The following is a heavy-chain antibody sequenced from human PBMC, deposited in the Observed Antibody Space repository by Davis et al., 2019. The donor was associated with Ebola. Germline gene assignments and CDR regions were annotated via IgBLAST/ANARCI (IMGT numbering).Heavy chain of an antibody. D-gene: IGHD3-10*01. CDR2: ISAYNGNT. J-gene: IGHJ6*03. CDR1: GYTFTSYG. CDR3: ARRARFGDLSHDSYYYWYMDV. V-gene: IGHV1-18*01. Sequence: ASVKVSCKASGYTFTSYGISWVRQAPGQGLEWMGWISAYNGNTNYAQKLQGRVTMTTDTSTSTAYMELRSLRSDDTAVYYCARRARFGDLSHDSYYYWYMDVWGKGTTVTVSS.